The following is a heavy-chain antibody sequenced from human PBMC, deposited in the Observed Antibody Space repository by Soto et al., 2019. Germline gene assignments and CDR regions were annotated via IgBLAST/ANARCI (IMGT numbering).Heavy chain of an antibody. Sequence: EVQLLESGGGLVQPGGSLRLSCAASGFTFSSYAMSWVRQAPGKGLEWVSAISGSGGSTYYADSVKGRFTISRDNSKNTLHLQMNSLRAEDTAVYYCAKDRRYSSSSRTFDYWGQGTLVTVSS. CDR2: ISGSGGST. J-gene: IGHJ4*02. D-gene: IGHD6-6*01. V-gene: IGHV3-23*01. CDR3: AKDRRYSSSSRTFDY. CDR1: GFTFSSYA.